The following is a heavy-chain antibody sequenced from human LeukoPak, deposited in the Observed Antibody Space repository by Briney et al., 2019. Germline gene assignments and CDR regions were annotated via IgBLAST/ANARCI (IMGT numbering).Heavy chain of an antibody. CDR3: AKLMSSSIWSGIDY. D-gene: IGHD6-13*01. Sequence: GGSLRLSCEASGFTFGNYAMNWARQAPGKGLEWVSTISGTGSSTYYADSAKGRFTISRDNSKNTLYLQMNSLRADDTAVYYCAKLMSSSIWSGIDYWGQGTLVTGSS. CDR2: ISGTGSST. J-gene: IGHJ4*02. V-gene: IGHV3-23*01. CDR1: GFTFGNYA.